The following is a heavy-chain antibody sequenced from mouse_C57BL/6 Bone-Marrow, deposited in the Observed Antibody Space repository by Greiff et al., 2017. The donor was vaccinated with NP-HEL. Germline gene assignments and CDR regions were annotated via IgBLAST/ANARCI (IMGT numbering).Heavy chain of an antibody. D-gene: IGHD1-1*01. CDR1: GYTFTNYW. CDR3: SSARFYYGSSHWYFDV. V-gene: IGHV1-63*01. CDR2: IYPGGGYT. J-gene: IGHJ1*03. Sequence: QVQLQQSGAELVRPGTSVKMSCKASGYTFTNYWIGWAKQRPGHGLEWIGDIYPGGGYTTYNEKFKGKATLTADKSSSTAYMQFSSMTSDDSAIYYCSSARFYYGSSHWYFDVWGTGTTVTASS.